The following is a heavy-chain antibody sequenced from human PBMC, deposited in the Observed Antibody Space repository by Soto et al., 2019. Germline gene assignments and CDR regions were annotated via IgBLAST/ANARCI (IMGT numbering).Heavy chain of an antibody. CDR2: INHSGST. D-gene: IGHD4-17*01. V-gene: IGHV4-34*01. Sequence: QVQLQQWGAGLLKPSETLSLTCAVYVGSFSGYYWSWIRQPPGKGLEWIGEINHSGSTNYNPSLKGRVTLSVDTSKNQFALKLSSVTAADTAVYYCARQSLARVTTWAFDYWGQGTLVTVSS. CDR3: ARQSLARVTTWAFDY. J-gene: IGHJ4*02. CDR1: VGSFSGYY.